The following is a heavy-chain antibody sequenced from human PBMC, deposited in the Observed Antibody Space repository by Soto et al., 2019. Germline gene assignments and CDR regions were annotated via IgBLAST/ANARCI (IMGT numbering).Heavy chain of an antibody. CDR2: ISGSGAGT. D-gene: IGHD6-19*01. V-gene: IGHV3-23*01. J-gene: IGHJ4*02. Sequence: EIELLESGGGLEQPGGSLRLSCAASGFTFTTYAMGWVRQAPGKGLEWVSSISGSGAGTFYADSVKGRFTISRDNAKKMVYLQMNGLRADDTAVYYCAKEALTVAGNNFDSWGQGTLVTVSS. CDR1: GFTFTTYA. CDR3: AKEALTVAGNNFDS.